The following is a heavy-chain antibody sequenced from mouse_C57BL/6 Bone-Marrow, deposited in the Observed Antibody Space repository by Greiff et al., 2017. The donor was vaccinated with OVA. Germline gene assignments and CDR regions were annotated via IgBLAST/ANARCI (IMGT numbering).Heavy chain of an antibody. CDR3: ARNYGIDYAMDY. CDR1: GYTFTSYW. J-gene: IGHJ4*01. CDR2: IHPNSGST. Sequence: QVQLQQPGAELVKPGASVKLSCKASGYTFTSYWMHWVKQRPGQGLEWIGMIHPNSGSTNYNEKFKSKATLTVDKSSSTAYMQLSSLTSEDSAVYYCARNYGIDYAMDYWGQGTSVTVSS. D-gene: IGHD1-1*01. V-gene: IGHV1-64*01.